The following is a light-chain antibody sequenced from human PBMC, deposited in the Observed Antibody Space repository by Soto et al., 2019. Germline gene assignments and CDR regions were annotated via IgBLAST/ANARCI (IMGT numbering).Light chain of an antibody. CDR1: QSISSW. CDR2: KAS. Sequence: DIQMTQSPSTLSASVGDRVTITCRASQSISSWLAWYQQKPGKAPKLLIYKASSLESGVPSRFSGSGSGTEFTLTISSLQPDDFATYYCQHYYSYSEAFGQGTKVDI. V-gene: IGKV1-5*03. J-gene: IGKJ1*01. CDR3: QHYYSYSEA.